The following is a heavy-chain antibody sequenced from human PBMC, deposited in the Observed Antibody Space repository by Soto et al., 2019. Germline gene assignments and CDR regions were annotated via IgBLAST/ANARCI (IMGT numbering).Heavy chain of an antibody. V-gene: IGHV1-8*01. Sequence: ASVKVSCKASGYTFTSYDINWVRQATGQGLEWMGWMNPNSGNTGYAQKFQGRVTMTRNTSISTAYMELSSLRSEDTAVYYCARAGHCISTSCYAFDIWGQGTMVTVSS. CDR1: GYTFTSYD. CDR2: MNPNSGNT. CDR3: ARAGHCISTSCYAFDI. D-gene: IGHD2-2*01. J-gene: IGHJ3*02.